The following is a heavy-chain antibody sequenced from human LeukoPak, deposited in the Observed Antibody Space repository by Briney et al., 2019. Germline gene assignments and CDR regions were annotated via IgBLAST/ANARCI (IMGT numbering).Heavy chain of an antibody. CDR3: ARELH. J-gene: IGHJ4*02. V-gene: IGHV3-66*02. CDR1: GFSVSSNY. Sequence: PGGSLRLSCAASGFSVSSNYMSWVRQAPGKGLEWVTTIYSGGSAYYADSVKGRFTISRDNSKNTLYLQMNSLRVEDTAVYYCARELHWGQGTLVTVSS. CDR2: IYSGGSA. D-gene: IGHD1-26*01.